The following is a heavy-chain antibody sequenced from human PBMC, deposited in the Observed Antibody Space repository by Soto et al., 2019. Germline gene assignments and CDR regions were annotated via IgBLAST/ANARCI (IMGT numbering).Heavy chain of an antibody. CDR1: GYTFTSYD. CDR3: ARSMYSSSAYYYYYMDV. CDR2: MNPNSGNT. V-gene: IGHV1-8*01. D-gene: IGHD6-6*01. Sequence: ASVKVSCKASGYTFTSYDINWVRQATGQGLEWMGWMNPNSGNTGYAQKFQGRVTMTRNTSISTAYMELSSLRSEDTAVYYCARSMYSSSAYYYYYMDVWGKGTTVTVSS. J-gene: IGHJ6*03.